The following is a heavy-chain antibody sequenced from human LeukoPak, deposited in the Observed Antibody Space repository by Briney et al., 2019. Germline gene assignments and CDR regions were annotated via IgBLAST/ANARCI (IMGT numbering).Heavy chain of an antibody. J-gene: IGHJ4*02. Sequence: SETLSLTCTVSGGSISGSSFWWGWIRRPPGKGLEWIGNIYYSGTTNYNPSLESRVAISVDTSKNQFSLKLSSVTAADTAVYYCARDHQSGPKWSQGMQVIVSS. CDR2: IYYSGTT. D-gene: IGHD3-10*01. CDR3: ARDHQSGPK. CDR1: GGSISGSSFW. V-gene: IGHV4-39*07.